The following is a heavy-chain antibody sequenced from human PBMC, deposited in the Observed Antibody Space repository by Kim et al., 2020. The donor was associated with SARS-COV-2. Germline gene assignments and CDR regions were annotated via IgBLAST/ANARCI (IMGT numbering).Heavy chain of an antibody. J-gene: IGHJ4*01. CDR1: GFTFSSYS. D-gene: IGHD3-22*01. CDR3: ARSYYYDSSGYYGGDY. CDR2: ISSSSSYI. V-gene: IGHV3-21*01. Sequence: GGSLRLSCAASGFTFSSYSMNWVRQAPGKGLEWVSSISSSSSYIYYADSVKGRFTISRDNAKNSLYLQMNSLRAEDTAVYYCARSYYYDSSGYYGGDYWGHGTLVTVSS.